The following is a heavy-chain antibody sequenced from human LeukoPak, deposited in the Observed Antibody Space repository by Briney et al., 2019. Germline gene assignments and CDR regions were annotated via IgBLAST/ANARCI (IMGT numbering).Heavy chain of an antibody. D-gene: IGHD3-10*01. CDR2: ISAYNGNT. Sequence: GASVKVSCKASGYTFTSYGISWVRQAPGQGLEWMGWISAYNGNTNYAQKLQGRVTMTTDTSTSTAYMELRSLRSDDTAVYYCARDLIPWGSGYWFDPWGQGTLVTVSS. CDR1: GYTFTSYG. J-gene: IGHJ5*02. V-gene: IGHV1-18*01. CDR3: ARDLIPWGSGYWFDP.